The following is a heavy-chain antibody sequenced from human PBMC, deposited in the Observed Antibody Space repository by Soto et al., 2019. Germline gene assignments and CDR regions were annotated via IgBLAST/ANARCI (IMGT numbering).Heavy chain of an antibody. Sequence: GGSLRLSCAASGFTVSSNYMSWVRQAPGKGLEWVSVIYSGGSTYYADSVKGRFTISRDNSKNTLYLQMNSLRAEDTAVYYCATVLLWFGEPRDFDYWGQGTLVTVSS. J-gene: IGHJ4*02. CDR3: ATVLLWFGEPRDFDY. CDR2: IYSGGST. CDR1: GFTVSSNY. D-gene: IGHD3-10*01. V-gene: IGHV3-66*01.